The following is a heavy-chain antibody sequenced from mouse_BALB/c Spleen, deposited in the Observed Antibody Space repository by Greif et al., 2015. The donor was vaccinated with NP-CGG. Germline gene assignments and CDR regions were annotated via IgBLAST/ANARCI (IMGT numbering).Heavy chain of an antibody. D-gene: IGHD2-3*01. V-gene: IGHV5-12-1*01. Sequence: EVMLVESGGGLVKPGGSLKLSCAASGFAFSSYDMSWVRQTPEKRLEWVAYISSGDGSTYYPDTVKGRFTISRGNAKNTLYLQMSSLKSEDTAMYYCARYDGYYYYAMDYWGQGTSVTVSS. CDR2: ISSGDGST. CDR1: GFAFSSYD. CDR3: ARYDGYYYYAMDY. J-gene: IGHJ4*01.